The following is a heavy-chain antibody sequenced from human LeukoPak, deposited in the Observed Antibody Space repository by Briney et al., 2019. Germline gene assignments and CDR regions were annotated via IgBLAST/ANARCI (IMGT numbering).Heavy chain of an antibody. CDR1: GFTVSNNY. J-gene: IGHJ4*02. Sequence: PGGSLRLSCAASGFTVSNNYMSWVRQAPGKGLEYVSLIYRDGSTYYADSVKGRFTISRDSSKNTLYLQMNSMRAEDTAVFYCAGRSGAYYNDSPYYFDYWGQGTPVTVSS. CDR2: IYRDGST. CDR3: AGRSGAYYNDSPYYFDY. D-gene: IGHD3-22*01. V-gene: IGHV3-53*01.